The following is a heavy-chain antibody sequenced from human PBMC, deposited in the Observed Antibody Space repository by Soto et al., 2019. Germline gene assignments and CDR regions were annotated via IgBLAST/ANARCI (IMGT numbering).Heavy chain of an antibody. CDR1: GFTFSDYY. V-gene: IGHV3-11*01. Sequence: GGSLRLSCAASGFTFSDYYMSWIRQAPGKGLEWISYISTNDVRGNTMYYADSVKGRFTISRDNAKTSLFLEMNSLRADDTAMCYCARTNRFDYWGQGTLVTVSS. CDR3: ARTNRFDY. J-gene: IGHJ4*02. CDR2: ISTNDVRGNTM.